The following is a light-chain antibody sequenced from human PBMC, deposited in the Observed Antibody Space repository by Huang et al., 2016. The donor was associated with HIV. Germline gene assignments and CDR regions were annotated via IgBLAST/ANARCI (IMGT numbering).Light chain of an antibody. CDR3: QQTTSFPFT. CDR1: QGITSW. V-gene: IGKV1-12*01. J-gene: IGKJ3*01. CDR2: PAS. Sequence: DIQMTQSPSSVSAPVGDRVTITCRASQGITSWLAWYQQKPGKAPKLLIYPASSLQRGVPSRFSGSGSGTDFTLTLSSLQPGDSATYYCQQTTSFPFTFGPGTKVDIK.